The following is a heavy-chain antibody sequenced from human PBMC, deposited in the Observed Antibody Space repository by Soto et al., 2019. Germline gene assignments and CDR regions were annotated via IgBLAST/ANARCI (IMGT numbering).Heavy chain of an antibody. D-gene: IGHD1-26*01. CDR3: ARVRMYRLNWFDP. CDR2: INHSGST. CDR1: GGSFSGYY. V-gene: IGHV4-34*01. J-gene: IGHJ5*02. Sequence: TSETLSLTCAVYGGSFSGYYWNWIRQPPGKGLEWIGEINHSGSTNYNPSLKSRVTISVDTSKNQFSLKLSSVTAADTAVYYCARVRMYRLNWFDPWGQGTLVTVSS.